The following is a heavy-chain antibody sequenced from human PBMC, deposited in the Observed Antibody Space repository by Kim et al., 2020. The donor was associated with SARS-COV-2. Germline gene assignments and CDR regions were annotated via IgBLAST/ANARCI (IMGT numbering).Heavy chain of an antibody. CDR1: GGSISSGGYY. CDR3: ARWDGDKTGVPNFDY. CDR2: IYYSGST. J-gene: IGHJ4*02. D-gene: IGHD4-17*01. V-gene: IGHV4-31*03. Sequence: SETLSLTCTVSGGSISSGGYYWSWIRQHPGKGLEWIGYIYYSGSTYYNPSLKSRVTISVDTSKNQFSLKLSSVTAADTAVYYCARWDGDKTGVPNFDYWGQGTLVTVSS.